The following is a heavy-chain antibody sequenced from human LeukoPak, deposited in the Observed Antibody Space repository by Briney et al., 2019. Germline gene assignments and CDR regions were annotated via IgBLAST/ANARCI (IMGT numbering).Heavy chain of an antibody. CDR3: TTGLFEDY. D-gene: IGHD3-16*01. J-gene: IGHJ4*02. CDR2: IKSKTDGGTT. CDR1: GFTFSNAW. Sequence: PGGSLRLSCAASGFTFSNAWMSWVGQAPGKGLEWVGCIKSKTDGGTTDYAAPVKGRFTISRDDSKNTLYLQMNSLKTEDTAVYYCTTGLFEDYWGQGTLVTVSS. V-gene: IGHV3-15*01.